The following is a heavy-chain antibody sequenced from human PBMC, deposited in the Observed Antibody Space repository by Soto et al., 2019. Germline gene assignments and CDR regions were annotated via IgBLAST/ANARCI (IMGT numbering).Heavy chain of an antibody. CDR2: INPNSGGT. V-gene: IGHV1-2*04. CDR1: GYTFTGYY. D-gene: IGHD2-15*01. J-gene: IGHJ5*02. Sequence: QVQLVQSGAEVKKPGASVKVSCKASGYTFTGYYMHWVRQAPGQGLEWMGWINPNSGGTNYAQKFKGWVIMTRDTSISTAYMELSRMRSDDTAVYYCARDRGGYCSGGSCYVDWFDPWGQGTLVTVSS. CDR3: ARDRGGYCSGGSCYVDWFDP.